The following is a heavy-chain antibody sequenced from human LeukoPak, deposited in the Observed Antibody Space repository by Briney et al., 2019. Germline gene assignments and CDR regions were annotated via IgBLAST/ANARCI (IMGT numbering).Heavy chain of an antibody. CDR2: IRYDGSNK. Sequence: GGSLRLSCAASGFTFSSYGMHWVRQAPGKGLEWVAFIRYDGSNKYYADSVKGRFTISRDNSKNTLYLQMNSLRAEDTAVYYCAKTEMATIHNFDYWGQGTLVTVSS. CDR3: AKTEMATIHNFDY. CDR1: GFTFSSYG. D-gene: IGHD5-24*01. J-gene: IGHJ4*02. V-gene: IGHV3-30*02.